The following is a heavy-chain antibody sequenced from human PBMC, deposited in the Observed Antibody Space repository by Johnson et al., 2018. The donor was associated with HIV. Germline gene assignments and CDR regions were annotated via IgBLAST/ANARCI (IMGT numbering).Heavy chain of an antibody. V-gene: IGHV3-NL1*01. CDR3: VRDIAFYDSGSAISDAFDI. CDR1: GFTFSSYA. D-gene: IGHD3-22*01. J-gene: IGHJ3*02. CDR2: INWNGGIT. Sequence: QVQLVESGGGLVQPGGSLRLSCAASGFTFSSYAMHWVRQAPGKGLEWVSGINWNGGITGYAASLVGRFTISRDNSNNTLFLQVNSLRAEDTAMYYCVRDIAFYDSGSAISDAFDIWGQGTMVTVSS.